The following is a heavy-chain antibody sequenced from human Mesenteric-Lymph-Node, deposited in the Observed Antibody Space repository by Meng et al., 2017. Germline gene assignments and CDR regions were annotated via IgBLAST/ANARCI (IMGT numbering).Heavy chain of an antibody. D-gene: IGHD2-2*01. CDR3: AKGASVWEHCSSSSCYGFDP. V-gene: IGHV4-4*02. Sequence: SETLSLTCAVSGGSISSSNWWSWVRQPPGKGLEWIGEIYHSGSTNYNPSLKSRVTISVDKSKNQFSLKLSSVTAADTAVYYCAKGASVWEHCSSSSCYGFDPWGQGTLVTVSS. CDR1: GGSISSSNW. CDR2: IYHSGST. J-gene: IGHJ5*02.